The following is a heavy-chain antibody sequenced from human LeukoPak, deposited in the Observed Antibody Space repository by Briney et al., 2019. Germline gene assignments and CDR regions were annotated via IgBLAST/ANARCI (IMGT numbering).Heavy chain of an antibody. Sequence: GGSLRLSCAASGFTFSSYDMHWVRQATGKGLEWVSAIGAAGDTYYPGSVKGRFTISRENAKNSLYLQMNSLRAGDTAVYYCARGGYGDYGVHYYYGMDVWGQGTTVTVSS. CDR1: GFTFSSYD. J-gene: IGHJ6*02. V-gene: IGHV3-13*04. CDR2: IGAAGDT. CDR3: ARGGYGDYGVHYYYGMDV. D-gene: IGHD4-17*01.